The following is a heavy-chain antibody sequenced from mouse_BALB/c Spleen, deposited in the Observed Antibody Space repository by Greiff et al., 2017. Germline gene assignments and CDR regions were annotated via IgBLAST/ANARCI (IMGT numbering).Heavy chain of an antibody. CDR3: SRITSATWFAY. J-gene: IGHJ3*01. CDR1: GYTFTSYW. V-gene: IGHV1-69*02. D-gene: IGHD1-2*01. Sequence: VQLQQPGAELVKPGASVKLSCKASGYTFTSYWMHWVKQRPGQGLEWIGEIDPSDSYTNYNQKFKGKATLTVDKSSSTAYMQLSSLTSEDSAVYYCSRITSATWFAYWGQGTLVTVSA. CDR2: IDPSDSYT.